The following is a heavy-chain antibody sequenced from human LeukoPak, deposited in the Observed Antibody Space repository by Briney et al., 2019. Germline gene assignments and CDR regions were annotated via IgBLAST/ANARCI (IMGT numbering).Heavy chain of an antibody. Sequence: PGGSLRLSCAASGFTFSSYEMNWVRQAPGKGLEWVSYIISSGSPTYYADSVKGRFTISRDNAKNSLFLQMNSLRAEDTAVYYCARENLNGLDVWGQGTTVTVSS. CDR2: IISSGSPT. CDR1: GFTFSSYE. J-gene: IGHJ6*02. CDR3: ARENLNGLDV. V-gene: IGHV3-48*03.